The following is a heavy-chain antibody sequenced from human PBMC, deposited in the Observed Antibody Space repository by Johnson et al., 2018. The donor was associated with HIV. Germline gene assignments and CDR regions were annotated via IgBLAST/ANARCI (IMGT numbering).Heavy chain of an antibody. CDR1: GFTFHEYD. D-gene: IGHD5-24*01. Sequence: VQLVESGGGLVQPGRSLRLSCAVSGFTFHEYDFHWVRQAPGKGLEWVSGISWDGVGTYYADSVKGRFTVSRDNRKNSLYLQMNSLRTEDTALYYCAKAESNYGRAFDIWGQGTMVTVSS. CDR2: ISWDGVGT. J-gene: IGHJ3*02. CDR3: AKAESNYGRAFDI. V-gene: IGHV3-43*02.